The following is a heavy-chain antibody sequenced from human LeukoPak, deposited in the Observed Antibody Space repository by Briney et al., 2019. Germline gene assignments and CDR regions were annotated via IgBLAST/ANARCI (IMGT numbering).Heavy chain of an antibody. V-gene: IGHV3-30*18. CDR3: AKDGGYCSSTSCVGFDY. Sequence: GGSLRLSCAAPGFTFSSSGMPWVRKAPGKGLVREAAISYDGSNKYYADSVKGRFNISRDNSKNTLYLQMNSLRAEDTAVYYCAKDGGYCSSTSCVGFDYWGQGTLVTVSS. D-gene: IGHD2-2*01. CDR2: ISYDGSNK. CDR1: GFTFSSSG. J-gene: IGHJ4*02.